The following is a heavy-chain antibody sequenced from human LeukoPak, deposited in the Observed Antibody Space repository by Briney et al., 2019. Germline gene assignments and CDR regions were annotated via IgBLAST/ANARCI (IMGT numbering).Heavy chain of an antibody. J-gene: IGHJ4*02. D-gene: IGHD1-26*01. CDR1: GYNFTSYW. V-gene: IGHV5-51*01. CDR3: ARHSPGGSFTLFDY. CDR2: IYPGDSET. Sequence: GESLKISCKGSGYNFTSYWIAWVRQMPGKGLEWMGIIYPGDSETRDSPSFQGQVTISADKSISTAYLQWSSLKASDTAMYYCARHSPGGSFTLFDYWGQGTLVTVSS.